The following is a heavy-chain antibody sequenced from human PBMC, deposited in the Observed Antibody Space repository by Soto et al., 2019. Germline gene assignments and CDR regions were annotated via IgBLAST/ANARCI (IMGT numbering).Heavy chain of an antibody. J-gene: IGHJ3*02. CDR3: ARPSNCSSTSCYWGDDAYDI. CDR1: GGTFSSYT. V-gene: IGHV1-69*02. Sequence: SVKVSCKASGGTFSSYTISWVRQAPGQGLEWMGRIIPILGIANYAQKFQGRVTITADKSTSTAYMELSSLRSEDTAVYYCARPSNCSSTSCYWGDDAYDIWGQGTMVTVSS. CDR2: IIPILGIA. D-gene: IGHD2-2*01.